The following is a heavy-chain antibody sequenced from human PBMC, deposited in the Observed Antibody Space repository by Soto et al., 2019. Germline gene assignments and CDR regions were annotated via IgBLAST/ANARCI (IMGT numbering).Heavy chain of an antibody. D-gene: IGHD2-2*01. CDR1: GFTFSSYS. V-gene: IGHV3-21*01. Sequence: PGGSLRLSCAASGFTFSSYSMNWVRQAPGKGLEWVSSISSSSSYIYYADSVKGRFTISRDNAKNSLYLQMNSLRAEDTAVYYGARDGRYCSRSSCPEGGMDVWGQGTTVTVSS. CDR3: ARDGRYCSRSSCPEGGMDV. CDR2: ISSSSSYI. J-gene: IGHJ6*02.